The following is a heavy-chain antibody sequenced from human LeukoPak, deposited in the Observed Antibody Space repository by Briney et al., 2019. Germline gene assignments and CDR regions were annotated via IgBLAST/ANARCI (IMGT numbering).Heavy chain of an antibody. V-gene: IGHV1-69*06. CDR2: IIPIFGTA. Sequence: GASVKVSCKASGGTFSSYAISWVRQAPGQGLEWMGGIIPIFGTANYAQKFQGRVTITADKSTSTAYMELSRLRSDDTAVYYCASPNAYDFWSGYHHWGQGTLVTVSS. J-gene: IGHJ5*02. D-gene: IGHD3-3*01. CDR3: ASPNAYDFWSGYHH. CDR1: GGTFSSYA.